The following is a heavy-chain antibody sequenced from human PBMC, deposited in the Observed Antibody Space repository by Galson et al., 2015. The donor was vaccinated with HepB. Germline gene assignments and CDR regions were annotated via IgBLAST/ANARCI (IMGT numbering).Heavy chain of an antibody. CDR3: ARATRYSGSNDAFDI. V-gene: IGHV1-2*04. CDR2: INPNSGGT. J-gene: IGHJ3*02. Sequence: SVKVSCKASGYTFTGYYMHWVRQAPGQGLEWMGWINPNSGGTNYAQKFQGWVTMTRDTSISTAYMELSRLRSDDTAVYYCARATRYSGSNDAFDIWGQGTMVTVSS. CDR1: GYTFTGYY. D-gene: IGHD1-26*01.